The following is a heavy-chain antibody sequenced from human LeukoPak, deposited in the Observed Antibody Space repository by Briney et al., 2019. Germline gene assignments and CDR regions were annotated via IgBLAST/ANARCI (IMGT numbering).Heavy chain of an antibody. J-gene: IGHJ4*02. Sequence: SETLSLTCAVYGGSSSGYYWSWIRQPPGKGLEWIGEINHSGSTNYNPSLKSRVTISVDTSKNQFSLKLSSVTAADTAVYYCASRDSYGSDYWGQGTLVTVSS. V-gene: IGHV4-34*01. CDR3: ASRDSYGSDY. CDR1: GGSSSGYY. CDR2: INHSGST. D-gene: IGHD5-18*01.